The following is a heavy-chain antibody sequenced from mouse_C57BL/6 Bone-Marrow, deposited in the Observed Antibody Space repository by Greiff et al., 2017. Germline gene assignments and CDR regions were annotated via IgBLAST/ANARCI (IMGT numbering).Heavy chain of an antibody. J-gene: IGHJ2*01. D-gene: IGHD1-1*01. CDR2: IYPGDGDT. V-gene: IGHV1-82*01. Sequence: QVQLQQSGPELVKPGASVKISCKASGYAFSSSWMNWVKQRPGKGLEWIGRIYPGDGDTNYNGKFKGKATLTADKSSSTAYMQLSSLTSEDSAVYFCARRGFHYYGSSYGYFDYWGQGTTLTVSS. CDR3: ARRGFHYYGSSYGYFDY. CDR1: GYAFSSSW.